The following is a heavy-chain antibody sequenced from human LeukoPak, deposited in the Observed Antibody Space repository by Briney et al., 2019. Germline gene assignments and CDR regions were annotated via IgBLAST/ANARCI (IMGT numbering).Heavy chain of an antibody. J-gene: IGHJ4*02. Sequence: SGPTLMNPTPTLTLTCSFSGFALRTSGGGVGWIRQPPGKAQEWLSLIYWDDDKRYSPAMKSRHNITQENTNTQGGRKMSKMDPVDTATYYCAHREVDLDYFDYWGQGTLVTVSS. CDR2: IYWDDDK. CDR1: GFALRTSGGG. V-gene: IGHV2-5*02. CDR3: AHREVDLDYFDY.